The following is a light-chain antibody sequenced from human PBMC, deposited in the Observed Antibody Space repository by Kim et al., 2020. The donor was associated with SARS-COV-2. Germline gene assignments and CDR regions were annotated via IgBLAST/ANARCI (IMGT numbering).Light chain of an antibody. CDR1: SSNIGAGYD. J-gene: IGLJ1*01. CDR3: QSYDSSLSGFYV. CDR2: DNT. V-gene: IGLV1-40*01. Sequence: QPVLTQPPSVSGAPGQRVTISCTGSSSNIGAGYDVHWYQQVPGTVPKLLIYDNTNRPSGVPDRFSGSNSGTSASLAITGLQAEDEADYYCQSYDSSLSGFYVFGTGTKVTVL.